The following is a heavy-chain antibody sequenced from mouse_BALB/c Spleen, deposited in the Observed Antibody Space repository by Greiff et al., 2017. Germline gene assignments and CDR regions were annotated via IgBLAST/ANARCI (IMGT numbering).Heavy chain of an antibody. CDR3: TRKGTMITTRYYYAMDY. CDR1: GYTFTSYW. J-gene: IGHJ4*01. CDR2: IYPGNSDT. D-gene: IGHD2-4*01. Sequence: VQLKQSGTVLARPGASVKMSCKASGYTFTSYWMHWVKQRPGQGLEWIGAIYPGNSDTSYNQKFKGKAKLTAVTSTSTAYMELSSLTNEDSAVYYCTRKGTMITTRYYYAMDYWGQGTSVTVSS. V-gene: IGHV1-5*01.